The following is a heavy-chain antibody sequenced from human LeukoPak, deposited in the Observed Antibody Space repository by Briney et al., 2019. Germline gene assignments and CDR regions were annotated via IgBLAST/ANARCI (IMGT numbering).Heavy chain of an antibody. Sequence: PGRSLRLSCAASGLSFDSSGMHWVRQAPGKGLGWVANIKPDGSEKYYVDSVKGRFTISRDNAKNSLDLQMNSLRAEDTAVYYCARDLYDFSGPGDHNWFDPWGQGTLVTVSS. CDR3: ARDLYDFSGPGDHNWFDP. CDR2: IKPDGSEK. CDR1: GLSFDSSG. J-gene: IGHJ5*02. V-gene: IGHV3-7*03. D-gene: IGHD3-3*01.